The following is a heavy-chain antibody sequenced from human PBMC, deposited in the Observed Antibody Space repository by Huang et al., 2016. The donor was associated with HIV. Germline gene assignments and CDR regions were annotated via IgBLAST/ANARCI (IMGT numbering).Heavy chain of an antibody. J-gene: IGHJ4*02. D-gene: IGHD4-17*01. Sequence: QVHLVQSGAEVKKPGAAVKVSCKASGYTFHNYDINWGRTAPGRGLEWMGWMNPNTGNTGFAQSFQGRVTMTRKTSITTAYMELTSLTSEDTAVYYCARSAYGDLDYWGLGTLVIVSS. V-gene: IGHV1-8*02. CDR3: ARSAYGDLDY. CDR1: GYTFHNYD. CDR2: MNPNTGNT.